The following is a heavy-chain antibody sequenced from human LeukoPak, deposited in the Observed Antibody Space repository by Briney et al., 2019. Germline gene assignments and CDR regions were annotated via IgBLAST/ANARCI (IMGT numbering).Heavy chain of an antibody. D-gene: IGHD3-10*01. J-gene: IGHJ4*02. V-gene: IGHV1-2*02. CDR1: GYTFTGYY. CDR2: INPNSGGT. CDR3: ARDGSGSYYNDYLFDY. Sequence: ASVKVSCKASGYTFTGYYMHWVRQAPGQGLEWMGWINPNSGGTNYAQKFQGRVTMTRDTSISTAYMELSRLRSDDTAVYYCARDGSGSYYNDYLFDYWGQGTLVTVCS.